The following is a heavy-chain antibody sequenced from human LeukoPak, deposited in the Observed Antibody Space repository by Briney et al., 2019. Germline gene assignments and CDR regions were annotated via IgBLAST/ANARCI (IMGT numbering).Heavy chain of an antibody. CDR3: ARVHGDFDY. CDR1: GFTFSNYW. V-gene: IGHV3-74*01. J-gene: IGHJ4*02. Sequence: PGGSLRLSCAASGFTFSNYWMHWVRQAPGKGLVWVSRISGDGSSTTYADSVKGRLTISRDNAKNTLYLQMNSLSAEDTAVYYCARVHGDFDYWGQGTLVTVSS. CDR2: ISGDGSST. D-gene: IGHD4-17*01.